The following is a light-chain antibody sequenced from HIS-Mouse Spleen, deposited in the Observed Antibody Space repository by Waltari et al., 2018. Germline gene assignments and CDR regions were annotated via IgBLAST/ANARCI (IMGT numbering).Light chain of an antibody. J-gene: IGLJ3*02. CDR3: QSADSSGTGWV. CDR2: KDS. Sequence: SYELTQPPSVSVSPGQTARITCSGDALPKQYAYWYQQKPGQAPVLVIYKDSDRPSGSPERFSGSSSGTTVTLTISGVQAEDEADYYCQSADSSGTGWVFGGGTKLTVL. V-gene: IGLV3-25*03. CDR1: ALPKQY.